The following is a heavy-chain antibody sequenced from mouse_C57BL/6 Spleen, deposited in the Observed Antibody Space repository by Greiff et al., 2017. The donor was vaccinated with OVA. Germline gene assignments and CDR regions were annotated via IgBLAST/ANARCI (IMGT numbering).Heavy chain of an antibody. J-gene: IGHJ2*01. CDR2: IDPSDSYT. Sequence: VQLQQPGAELVRPGTSVKLSCKASGYTFTSYWMHWVKQSPGQGLEWIGVIDPSDSYTNYNQKFKGKATLTVDTSSSTAYMQLSSLTSEDSAVYYCARVYYSNYQRAFDYWGQGTTLTVSS. D-gene: IGHD2-5*01. V-gene: IGHV1-59*01. CDR1: GYTFTSYW. CDR3: ARVYYSNYQRAFDY.